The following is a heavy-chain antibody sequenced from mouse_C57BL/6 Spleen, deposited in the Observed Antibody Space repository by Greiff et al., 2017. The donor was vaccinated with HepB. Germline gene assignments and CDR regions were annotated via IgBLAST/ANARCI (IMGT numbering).Heavy chain of an antibody. Sequence: QVQLQQPGAELVRPGSSVKLSCKASGYTFTSYWMHWVKQRPIQGLEWIGNIDPSDSETHYYQKFKDKATLTVDKSSSTAYMQLSSLTSEDSAVYYCARKDYGSLHWYFDVWGTGTTVTVSS. CDR1: GYTFTSYW. CDR3: ARKDYGSLHWYFDV. D-gene: IGHD1-1*01. J-gene: IGHJ1*03. V-gene: IGHV1-52*01. CDR2: IDPSDSET.